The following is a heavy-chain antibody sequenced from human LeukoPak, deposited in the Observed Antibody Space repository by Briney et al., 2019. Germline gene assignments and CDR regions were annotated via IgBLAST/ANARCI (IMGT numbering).Heavy chain of an antibody. D-gene: IGHD2-2*01. J-gene: IGHJ6*03. CDR3: ARLVVVPAAIQDYYYYYMDV. Sequence: SETLSLTCAVYGGSFSGYYWSWIRQPPGKGLEWMGEINHSGSTNYNPSLKSRVTISVDTSKNQFSLKLSSVTAADTAVYYCARLVVVPAAIQDYYYYYMDVWGKGTTVTVSS. CDR2: INHSGST. V-gene: IGHV4-34*01. CDR1: GGSFSGYY.